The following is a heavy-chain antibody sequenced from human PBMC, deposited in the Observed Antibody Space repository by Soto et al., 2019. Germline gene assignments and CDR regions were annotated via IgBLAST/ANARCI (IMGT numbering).Heavy chain of an antibody. D-gene: IGHD1-1*01. J-gene: IGHJ4*02. CDR2: ISGSGDYT. CDR1: EFTSSNYI. Sequence: GGSLRLSCAGSEFTSSNYIMSWVRQAPGKGLEWVSGISGSGDYTDYADSVRGRFTISRDDARNTLYLRMNSLRAEDTDVYYCARDNNWSYDSWGRGTLVTVSS. CDR3: ARDNNWSYDS. V-gene: IGHV3-23*01.